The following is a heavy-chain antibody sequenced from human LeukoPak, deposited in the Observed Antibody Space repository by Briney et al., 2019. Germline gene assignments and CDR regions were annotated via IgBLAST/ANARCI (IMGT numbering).Heavy chain of an antibody. D-gene: IGHD4-17*01. CDR2: IWYDGGKE. CDR3: ARGGGDYDAFDI. J-gene: IGHJ3*02. Sequence: GGSLRLSCAASGFTFSSYGMHWVRQAPGKGLEWVTLIWYDGGKEYYADSVKGRFTISRDNSKNTLFLQMNSLRAEDTAVYYCARGGGDYDAFDIWGQGTMVTVPS. V-gene: IGHV3-33*01. CDR1: GFTFSSYG.